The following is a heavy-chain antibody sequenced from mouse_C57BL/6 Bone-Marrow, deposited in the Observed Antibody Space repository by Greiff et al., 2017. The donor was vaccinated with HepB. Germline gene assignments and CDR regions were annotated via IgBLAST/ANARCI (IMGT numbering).Heavy chain of an antibody. Sequence: QVQLQQPGAELVKPGASVKLSCKASGYTFTSYWMQWVKQRPGQGLEWIGEIDPSDSYTNYNQKFKGKATLTVDTSSSTAYMQLSSLTSEDSAVYYCASEMVTPFAYWGQGTLVTVSA. CDR1: GYTFTSYW. CDR3: ASEMVTPFAY. D-gene: IGHD2-3*01. CDR2: IDPSDSYT. J-gene: IGHJ3*01. V-gene: IGHV1-50*01.